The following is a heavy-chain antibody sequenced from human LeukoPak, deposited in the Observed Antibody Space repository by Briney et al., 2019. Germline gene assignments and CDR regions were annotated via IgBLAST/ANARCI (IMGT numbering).Heavy chain of an antibody. CDR1: GFTFSSYA. J-gene: IGHJ4*02. CDR2: ISGSGGST. V-gene: IGHV3-23*01. CDR3: TKELRMVGFTKGFDY. D-gene: IGHD1-26*01. Sequence: GSLRLSCAASGFTFSSYAMSWVRQAPGKGLEWVSAISGSGGSTYYADSVKGRFTISRDNSKNSLYLQMNSLRAEDTAVYYCTKELRMVGFTKGFDYWGQGILVTVSS.